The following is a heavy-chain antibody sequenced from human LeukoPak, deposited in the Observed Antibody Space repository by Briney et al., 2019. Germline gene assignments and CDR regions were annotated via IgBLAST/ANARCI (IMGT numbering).Heavy chain of an antibody. Sequence: GGSLRLSCAASGFTFSSYAMSWVRQAPGKGLEWVSAISGSGSSTYYADSVKGRFTISRDNSKNTLYLQMNSLRAEDTAVYYCAKGERAYCGGDCYYDYWGQGTLVTVSS. CDR1: GFTFSSYA. V-gene: IGHV3-23*01. CDR3: AKGERAYCGGDCYYDY. CDR2: ISGSGSST. D-gene: IGHD2-21*02. J-gene: IGHJ4*02.